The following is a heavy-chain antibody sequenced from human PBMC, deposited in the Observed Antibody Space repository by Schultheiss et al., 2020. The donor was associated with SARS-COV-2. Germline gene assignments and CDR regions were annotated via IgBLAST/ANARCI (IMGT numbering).Heavy chain of an antibody. J-gene: IGHJ6*02. V-gene: IGHV3-48*02. CDR3: AREDSYGYDPYYYYGMDV. CDR1: GFTFSSYS. D-gene: IGHD5-18*01. CDR2: ISSSSSTI. Sequence: GESLKISCAASGFTFSSYSMNWVRQAPGKGLEWVSYISSSSSTIYYADSVKGRFTISRDNAKNSLYLQMNSLRDEDTAVYYCAREDSYGYDPYYYYGMDVWGQGTTVTVSS.